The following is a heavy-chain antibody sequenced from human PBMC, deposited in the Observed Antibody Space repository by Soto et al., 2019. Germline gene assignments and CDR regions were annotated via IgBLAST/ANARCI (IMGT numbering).Heavy chain of an antibody. CDR3: ARTHEYGDYGDWYFDL. CDR1: GESFSVYY. D-gene: IGHD4-17*01. J-gene: IGHJ2*01. CDR2: ITHRGST. V-gene: IGHV4-34*02. Sequence: VQLQQWGAGLLKPSETLSLTCAVYGESFSVYYWTWIRHPPGRGLDWIGEITHRGSTNDNPSLKSRVTMSMDTPKNQLSLRLSSVAAADTAVYYCARTHEYGDYGDWYFDLRGRGTLITVSS.